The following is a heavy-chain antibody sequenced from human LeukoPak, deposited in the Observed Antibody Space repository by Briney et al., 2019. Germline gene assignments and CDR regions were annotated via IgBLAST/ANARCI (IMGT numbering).Heavy chain of an antibody. V-gene: IGHV1-69*13. CDR2: IIPIFGTA. CDR1: GGTFSSYA. D-gene: IGHD2-2*02. Sequence: SVKVSCKASGGTFSSYAISWVRQAPGQGLEWMGGIIPIFGTANYAQKFQGRVTITADGSTSTAYMELSSLRSEDTAVYYCAREHGYCRSTSCYTGMDVWGKGTTVTVSS. CDR3: AREHGYCRSTSCYTGMDV. J-gene: IGHJ6*04.